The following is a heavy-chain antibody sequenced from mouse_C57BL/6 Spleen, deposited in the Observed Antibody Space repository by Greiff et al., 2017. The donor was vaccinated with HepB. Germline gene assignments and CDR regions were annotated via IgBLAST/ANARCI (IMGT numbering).Heavy chain of an antibody. CDR1: GYTFTDYY. Sequence: EVQLQQSGPELVKPGASVKISCKASGYTFTDYYMNWVKQSHGKSLEWIGDINPNNGGTSYNQKFKGKATLTVDKSSSTAYMELRSLTSEDSAVYYCARCVWSYFGYWGQGTTLTVSS. J-gene: IGHJ2*01. D-gene: IGHD2-10*02. V-gene: IGHV1-26*01. CDR2: INPNNGGT. CDR3: ARCVWSYFGY.